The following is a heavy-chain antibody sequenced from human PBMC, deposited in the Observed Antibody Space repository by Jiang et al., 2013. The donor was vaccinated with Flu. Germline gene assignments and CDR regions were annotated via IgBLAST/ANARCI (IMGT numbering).Heavy chain of an antibody. Sequence: LEWIGVSIVVGAPTTTRPSKSRVTISVDTSKNQLSLKLSSVTAADTAVYYCARPVYGSPYSYGHWGQGTLVTVSS. CDR3: ARPVYGSPYSYGH. D-gene: IGHD5-18*01. CDR2: SIVVGAP. J-gene: IGHJ4*02. V-gene: IGHV4-39*07.